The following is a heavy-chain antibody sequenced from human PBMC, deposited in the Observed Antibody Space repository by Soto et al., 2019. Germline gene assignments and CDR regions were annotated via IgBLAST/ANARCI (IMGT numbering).Heavy chain of an antibody. CDR2: ISGSGTTT. CDR1: GFTFSTFG. CDR3: SRHMCDLVEPLVDS. J-gene: IGHJ4*02. D-gene: IGHD1-1*01. V-gene: IGHV3-23*04. Sequence: VQLVESGGGLVQPGGSLRLSCAVSGFTFSTFGMSWVRQPPGKGLEGVSMISGSGTTTYYPDSVKGRFTISRDNSRNTLYLQENSLRAEDTAVYYCSRHMCDLVEPLVDSWGQGTRVTVAP.